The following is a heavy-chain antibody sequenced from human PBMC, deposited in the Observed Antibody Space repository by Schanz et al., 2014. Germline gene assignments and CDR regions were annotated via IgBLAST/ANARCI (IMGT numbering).Heavy chain of an antibody. CDR2: IIPSLGLA. D-gene: IGHD3-10*01. CDR1: GGTFSSFG. Sequence: QLQLVQSGAEVKKPGSSVKVSCKLSGGTFSSFGINWVRQAPGQGLEWMGRIIPSLGLAKYEQKFQDKVTITADTSTTTAYMELSSLRSEDTAVYYCARDPSFSMVRGVIIDSYYYGMDVWGQGTTVNVSS. V-gene: IGHV1-69*04. CDR3: ARDPSFSMVRGVIIDSYYYGMDV. J-gene: IGHJ6*02.